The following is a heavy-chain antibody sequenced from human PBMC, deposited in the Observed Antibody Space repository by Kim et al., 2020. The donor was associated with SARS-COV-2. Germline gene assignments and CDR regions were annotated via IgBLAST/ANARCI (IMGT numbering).Heavy chain of an antibody. Sequence: FQGRVTITADESTSTAYMELSSLRSEDTAVYYCARGLATHPTVTTSYFDYWGQGTLVTVSS. CDR3: ARGLATHPTVTTSYFDY. D-gene: IGHD4-17*01. J-gene: IGHJ4*02. V-gene: IGHV1-69*01.